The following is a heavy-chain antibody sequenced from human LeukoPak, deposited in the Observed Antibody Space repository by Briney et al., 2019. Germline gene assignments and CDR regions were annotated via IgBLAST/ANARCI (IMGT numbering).Heavy chain of an antibody. D-gene: IGHD6-19*01. V-gene: IGHV4-59*08. CDR1: GGSISNYY. CDR2: IYYTGAT. Sequence: SETLSLTCTVSGGSISNYYWTWIRQPPGKGLEWIGYIYYTGATSYNPSLKSRVTISVDTSKNQFSLKLTSATAADTAVYYCAKYGGSGWVIDYWGQGTLVTVSS. J-gene: IGHJ4*02. CDR3: AKYGGSGWVIDY.